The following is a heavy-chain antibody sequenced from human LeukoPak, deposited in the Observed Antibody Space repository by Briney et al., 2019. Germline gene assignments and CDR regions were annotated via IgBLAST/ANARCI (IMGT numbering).Heavy chain of an antibody. Sequence: SQTLSLTCTVSGGSISSGGYYWSWIRQHPGKGLEGIGYIYYSGSTYYNPSLKSRVTISVDTSKNQFSLKLSSVTAADTAVYYCARVGRGYYGSGSYFPDYWGQGTLVTVSS. V-gene: IGHV4-31*03. CDR2: IYYSGST. J-gene: IGHJ4*02. CDR3: ARVGRGYYGSGSYFPDY. D-gene: IGHD3-10*01. CDR1: GGSISSGGYY.